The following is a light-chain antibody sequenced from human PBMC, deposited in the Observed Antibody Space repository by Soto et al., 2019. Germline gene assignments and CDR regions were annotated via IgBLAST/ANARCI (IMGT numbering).Light chain of an antibody. CDR2: AAS. CDR3: QQLNSYPPWT. Sequence: AIRMTQSPSSFSASTGDRVTITCRASQDISSYLAWYQQKVGKAPKLLIYAASTLQSGVPSRFSGSGSGTEFTLTISSLQPEDFATYYCQQLNSYPPWTFGQGTKVEIK. CDR1: QDISSY. V-gene: IGKV1-8*01. J-gene: IGKJ1*01.